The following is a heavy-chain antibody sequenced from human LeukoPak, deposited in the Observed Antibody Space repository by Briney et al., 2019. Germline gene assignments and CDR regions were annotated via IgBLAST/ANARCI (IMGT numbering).Heavy chain of an antibody. Sequence: GESLKISCNGSGYXFTSYWISWVRQMPGKGLEWMGRIDPSDSYTNYSPSFQGHVTISADKSISTAYLQWSSLKASDTAMYYCARHVYGRSGWFDPWGQGTLVTVSS. CDR2: IDPSDSYT. CDR3: ARHVYGRSGWFDP. D-gene: IGHD2-8*01. CDR1: GYXFTSYW. V-gene: IGHV5-10-1*01. J-gene: IGHJ5*02.